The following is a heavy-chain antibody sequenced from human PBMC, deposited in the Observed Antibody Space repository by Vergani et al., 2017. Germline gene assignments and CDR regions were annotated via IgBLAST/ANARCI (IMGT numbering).Heavy chain of an antibody. J-gene: IGHJ4*02. D-gene: IGHD3-10*01. CDR2: VSFRGDT. CDR1: GASVNSYY. Sequence: QVKLQESGPGLVKPSETLSLTCTVSGASVNSYYWSWIRQPPGEGLEWMGYVSFRGDTLYDPSVTGRMTISLNTSSNQFSLYLTSVTAADTAVYYCARQGGSGNFYHLFYSWGQGTLVTVSS. CDR3: ARQGGSGNFYHLFYS. V-gene: IGHV4-59*02.